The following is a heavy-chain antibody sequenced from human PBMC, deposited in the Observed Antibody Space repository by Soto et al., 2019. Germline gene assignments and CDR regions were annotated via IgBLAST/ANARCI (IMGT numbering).Heavy chain of an antibody. D-gene: IGHD3-22*01. CDR3: ARGVHYDTSGYYYFY. J-gene: IGHJ4*02. V-gene: IGHV1-69*13. CDR1: GGTFNNHA. Sequence: SVKVSCKASGGTFNNHAIGWVRQAPGQGLEWMGGIIPIFGTANYAQKFQGRVTITADESTSTAYMELRSLRSEDTAVYYCARGVHYDTSGYYYFYWGQGTLVTVSS. CDR2: IIPIFGTA.